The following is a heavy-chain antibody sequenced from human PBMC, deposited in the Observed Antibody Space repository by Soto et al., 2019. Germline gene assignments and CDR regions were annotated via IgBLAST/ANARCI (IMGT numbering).Heavy chain of an antibody. J-gene: IGHJ4*02. CDR3: TRHCSSTSCYAY. CDR2: IYYSGST. Sequence: QVQLQESGPGLVKPSETLSLTCTVSGGSISSYYWSWIRQPPGKGLEWIGYIYYSGSTNYNPSLKSRVTISVDTSKNQFSLKLSSVTAADTAVYYCTRHCSSTSCYAYWGQGTLVTVSS. V-gene: IGHV4-59*08. D-gene: IGHD2-2*01. CDR1: GGSISSYY.